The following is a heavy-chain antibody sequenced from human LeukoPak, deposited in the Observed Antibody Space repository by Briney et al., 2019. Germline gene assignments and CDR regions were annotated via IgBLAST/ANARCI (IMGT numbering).Heavy chain of an antibody. CDR1: GGTLSSYA. V-gene: IGHV1-69*05. D-gene: IGHD3-22*01. CDR3: ARDQSSGYYGPTPAFDY. J-gene: IGHJ4*02. Sequence: SVKVSCKASGGTLSSYAISWVRQAPGQGLEWMGGIIHIFGTANYAQKFQGRVTITTDESTSTAYMELSSLRSEDTAVYYCARDQSSGYYGPTPAFDYWGRGTLVTVSS. CDR2: IIHIFGTA.